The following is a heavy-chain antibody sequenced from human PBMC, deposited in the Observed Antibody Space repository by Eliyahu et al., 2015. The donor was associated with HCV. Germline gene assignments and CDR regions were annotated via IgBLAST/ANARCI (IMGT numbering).Heavy chain of an antibody. CDR2: IIPLLATS. D-gene: IGHD6-13*01. Sequence: QVQLVQSGPEVKKPASSVRVSCKASGGSFRSYALSWVRQAPGQGLEWMGGIIPLLATSNYAQKFLGRLTITADESTSTAYMELSNLRSEDTAVYYCARDAKAAVGTGYYYAMDVWGKGTTVTVSS. CDR3: ARDAKAAVGTGYYYAMDV. CDR1: GGSFRSYA. V-gene: IGHV1-69*01. J-gene: IGHJ6*04.